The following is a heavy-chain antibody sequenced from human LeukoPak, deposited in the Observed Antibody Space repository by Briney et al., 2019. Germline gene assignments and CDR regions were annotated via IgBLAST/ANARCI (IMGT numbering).Heavy chain of an antibody. D-gene: IGHD3-10*02. CDR1: AFTFAIYR. V-gene: IGHV3-21*01. Sequence: GRSLRLSCVASAFTFAIYRMDWVRPAPGEGREWVSSISSSSSYIYYADAVKGRFTISRDNAKNTLYLQMNSLRAEDTAVYYCAELGITMIGGVWGKGTTVTISS. CDR2: ISSSSSYI. CDR3: AELGITMIGGV. J-gene: IGHJ6*04.